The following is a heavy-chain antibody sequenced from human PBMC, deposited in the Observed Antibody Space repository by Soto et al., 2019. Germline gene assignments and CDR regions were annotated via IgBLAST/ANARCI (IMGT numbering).Heavy chain of an antibody. Sequence: PGGSLRLSCAASGFTFSSYAMHWVRQAPGKGLEWVAVISYDGSNKYYADSVEGRFTISRDNSKNTLYLQMNSLRAEDTAVYYCARDKYDSSGYTAPWFDPWGQGTLVTVSS. CDR3: ARDKYDSSGYTAPWFDP. CDR1: GFTFSSYA. V-gene: IGHV3-30-3*01. J-gene: IGHJ5*02. CDR2: ISYDGSNK. D-gene: IGHD3-22*01.